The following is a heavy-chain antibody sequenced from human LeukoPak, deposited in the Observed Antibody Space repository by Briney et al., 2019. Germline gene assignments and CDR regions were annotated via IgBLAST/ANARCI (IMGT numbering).Heavy chain of an antibody. CDR2: IHPGDSDT. Sequence: GESLKISCKGSGYSFTSYWIGWVRQMPGKGLEWMGIIHPGDSDTRYSPSFQGQVTNSADKSTSTAYLQWSSLKASDTAMYYCARTYYDFWSGYNYFDYWGQGTLVTVSS. CDR1: GYSFTSYW. CDR3: ARTYYDFWSGYNYFDY. J-gene: IGHJ4*02. V-gene: IGHV5-51*01. D-gene: IGHD3-3*01.